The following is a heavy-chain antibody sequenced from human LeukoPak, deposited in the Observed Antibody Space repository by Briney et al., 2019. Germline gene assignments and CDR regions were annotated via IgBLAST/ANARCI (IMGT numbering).Heavy chain of an antibody. CDR3: ARDLYGSGSYYNGDY. V-gene: IGHV1-2*06. J-gene: IGHJ4*02. CDR1: GYTFTGYY. CDR2: INPNSGGT. D-gene: IGHD3-10*01. Sequence: ASVKVSCKASGYTFTGYYMHWVRQAPGQGLEWMGRINPNSGGTNYAQKFQGRVTMTRDTSISTAYMELSRLRSDDTAVSYCARDLYGSGSYYNGDYWGQGTLVTVSS.